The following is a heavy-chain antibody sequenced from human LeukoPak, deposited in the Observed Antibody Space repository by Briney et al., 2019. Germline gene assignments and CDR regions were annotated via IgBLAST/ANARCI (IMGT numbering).Heavy chain of an antibody. D-gene: IGHD6-19*01. Sequence: GGSLRLSCAASGFTVSSNYMSWVRQAPGKGLEWVSYISSSGNTTKNADSVKGRFTITRDNAKNSLYLQMNSLRAEDTAVYYCARDGGSAWFLDYWGQGTLVIVSS. CDR3: ARDGGSAWFLDY. CDR2: ISSSGNTT. V-gene: IGHV3-11*04. J-gene: IGHJ4*02. CDR1: GFTVSSNY.